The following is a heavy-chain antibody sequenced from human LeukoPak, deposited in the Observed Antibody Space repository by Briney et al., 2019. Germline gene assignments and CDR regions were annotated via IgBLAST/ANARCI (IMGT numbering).Heavy chain of an antibody. CDR3: ARGSGSTAMVDFDY. J-gene: IGHJ4*02. V-gene: IGHV3-21*01. CDR1: GFTFSSYS. Sequence: GGSLRLSCAASGFTFSSYSMNWVRQAPGKGLEWVSSISSSSSYIYYADSVKGRFTISRDNAKNSLYLQMNSLRAEDKAVYYCARGSGSTAMVDFDYWGQGTLVTVSS. CDR2: ISSSSSYI. D-gene: IGHD5-18*01.